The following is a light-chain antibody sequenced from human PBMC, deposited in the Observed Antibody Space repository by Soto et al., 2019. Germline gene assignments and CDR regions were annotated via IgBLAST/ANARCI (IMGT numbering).Light chain of an antibody. CDR3: QSYESSLSGYV. Sequence: QSVLTQPPSVSGAPGQRVTISCTGSSPNIGAGYDVHWYQQLPGTAPKLLIYGNSNRPSGVPDRFSGSKSGTSASLAITGLQAEDEADYYCQSYESSLSGYVFGTGNKVTVL. CDR2: GNS. V-gene: IGLV1-40*01. CDR1: SPNIGAGYD. J-gene: IGLJ1*01.